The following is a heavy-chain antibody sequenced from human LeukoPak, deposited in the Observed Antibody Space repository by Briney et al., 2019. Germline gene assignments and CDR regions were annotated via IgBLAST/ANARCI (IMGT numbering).Heavy chain of an antibody. Sequence: GSLRLSCAASGFTFSSYAMSWVRQAPGKGLEWIGEIYHSGSTNYNPSLKSRVTISVDKSKNQFSLKLSSVTAADTAVYYCARGRTPGIAVAATYYFDYWGQGTLVTVSS. CDR2: IYHSGST. CDR1: GFTFSSYAM. D-gene: IGHD6-19*01. CDR3: ARGRTPGIAVAATYYFDY. V-gene: IGHV4-4*02. J-gene: IGHJ4*02.